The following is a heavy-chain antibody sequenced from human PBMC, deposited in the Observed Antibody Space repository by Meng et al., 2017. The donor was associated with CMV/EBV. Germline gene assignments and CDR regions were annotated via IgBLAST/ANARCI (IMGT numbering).Heavy chain of an antibody. D-gene: IGHD6-6*01. CDR1: GGTFISYT. V-gene: IGHV1-69*04. CDR3: AREEAARPGGYYFDY. Sequence: SVKVSCKASGGTFISYTISWVRQAPGRGLEWMGRIIPSLGIANYAQKFQGRVTITADKSTSTAYMEPSSLRSEDTAVYYCAREEAARPGGYYFDYWGQGTLVTVSS. J-gene: IGHJ4*02. CDR2: IIPSLGIA.